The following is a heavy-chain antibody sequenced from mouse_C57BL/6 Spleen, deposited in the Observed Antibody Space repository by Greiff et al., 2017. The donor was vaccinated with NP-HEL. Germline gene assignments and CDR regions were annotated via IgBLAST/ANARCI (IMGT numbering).Heavy chain of an antibody. CDR3: VRQPGSYAMDY. CDR2: IRSKSNNYAT. V-gene: IGHV10-1*01. CDR1: GFSFNTYA. D-gene: IGHD1-1*01. J-gene: IGHJ4*01. Sequence: DVMLVESGGGLVQPKGSLKLSCAASGFSFNTYAMNWVRQAPGKGLEWVARIRSKSNNYATYYADSVKDRFTISRDDSESMLYLQMNNLKTEDTAMYYCVRQPGSYAMDYWGQGTSVTVSS.